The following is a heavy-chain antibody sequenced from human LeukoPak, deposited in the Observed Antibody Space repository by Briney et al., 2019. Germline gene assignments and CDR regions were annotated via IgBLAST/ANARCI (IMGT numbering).Heavy chain of an antibody. D-gene: IGHD1-14*01. V-gene: IGHV4-34*01. CDR1: GGSFSGYY. CDR3: AREDLSPDSTIDY. Sequence: SETLSLTCAVYGGSFSGYYWSWIRQPPGKGLEWIGEINHSGSTNYNPSLKSRVTISVDTSKNQFSLKLSSVTAADTAVYYCAREDLSPDSTIDYWGQGTLVTVSS. J-gene: IGHJ4*02. CDR2: INHSGST.